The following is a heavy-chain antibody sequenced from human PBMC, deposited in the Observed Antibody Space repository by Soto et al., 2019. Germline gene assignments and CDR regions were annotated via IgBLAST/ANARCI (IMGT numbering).Heavy chain of an antibody. D-gene: IGHD3-22*01. CDR3: ARESITMIVVVTLKDGMDV. J-gene: IGHJ6*02. Sequence: GGALRLSCAASGFSFSSYGMRWVRQAPGKGLEWVAVIWYDGSNKYYADSVKGRFTISRDNSKNTLYLQMNSLRAEDTAVYYCARESITMIVVVTLKDGMDVWGQGTTVTVSS. CDR1: GFSFSSYG. V-gene: IGHV3-33*01. CDR2: IWYDGSNK.